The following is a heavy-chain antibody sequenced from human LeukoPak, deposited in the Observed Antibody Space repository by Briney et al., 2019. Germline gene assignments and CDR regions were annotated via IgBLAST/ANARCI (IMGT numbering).Heavy chain of an antibody. CDR2: IYHSGST. J-gene: IGHJ4*02. CDR3: ARGQGSYGDY. CDR1: GGSNSNSNW. D-gene: IGHD5-18*01. Sequence: SETLSLTCAVSGGSNSNSNWWNWVRQPSGKGLEWIGEIYHSGSTNYNPSLRSRVTISVDRSKNQFALKLTSVTAADTAVYYCARGQGSYGDYWGQGTLVIVSS. V-gene: IGHV4-4*02.